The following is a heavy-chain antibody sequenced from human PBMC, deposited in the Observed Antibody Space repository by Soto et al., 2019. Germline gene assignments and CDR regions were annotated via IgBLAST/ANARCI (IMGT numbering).Heavy chain of an antibody. CDR1: GFTFSSYG. CDR3: AKEGGLSGSYYISSSYYFAY. Sequence: QVQLVESGGGVVQPGRSLRLSCVASGFTFSSYGMHWVRQAPGKGLGWVAIISYDGSNTYYADSVKGRFTISRDNSKNTLYLQMTSLRAEDTSVYYCAKEGGLSGSYYISSSYYFAYWGQGTLVTVSS. V-gene: IGHV3-30*18. J-gene: IGHJ4*02. CDR2: ISYDGSNT. D-gene: IGHD1-26*01.